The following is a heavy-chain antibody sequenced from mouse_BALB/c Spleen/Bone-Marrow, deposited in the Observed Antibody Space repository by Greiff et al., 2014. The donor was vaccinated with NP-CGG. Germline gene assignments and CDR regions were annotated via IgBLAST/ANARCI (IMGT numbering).Heavy chain of an antibody. CDR3: ARWEYYAMDY. Sequence: VHVKQSXAELVKPGASVKLSCTASGFNIKDTYMHWVKQRPEQGLEWIGRIDPANGNTKYDPKFQGKATITADTSSNTAYLQLSSLTSEDTAVYYCARWEYYAMDYWGQGTSVTVSA. CDR1: GFNIKDTY. V-gene: IGHV14-3*02. D-gene: IGHD4-1*01. J-gene: IGHJ4*01. CDR2: IDPANGNT.